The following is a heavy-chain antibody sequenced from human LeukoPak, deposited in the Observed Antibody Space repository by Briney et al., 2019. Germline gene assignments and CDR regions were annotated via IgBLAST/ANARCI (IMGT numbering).Heavy chain of an antibody. Sequence: GGSLRLSCAASGFTFSDYWMDWVRQPPGKGLEWVANIKPDGSEIYYVDSVKGRFTISRDNAKNSLYLQMNSLRAEDTAVYYCTRSLDYWGQGTLVTVSS. V-gene: IGHV3-7*02. CDR2: IKPDGSEI. J-gene: IGHJ4*02. CDR1: GFTFSDYW. D-gene: IGHD2-15*01. CDR3: TRSLDY.